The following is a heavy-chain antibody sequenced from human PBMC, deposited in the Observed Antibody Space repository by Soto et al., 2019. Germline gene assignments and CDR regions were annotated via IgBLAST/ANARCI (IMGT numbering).Heavy chain of an antibody. V-gene: IGHV3-21*01. CDR1: GFTFSSYS. Sequence: GGSLRLSCTASGFTFSSYSMNWVRQAPGKGLEWVSSMTSGSTYICYADSVKGRFTISRDNAKRSLYLQMNSLRAEDTAVYYCARDSTIFGVVIMTAFDVWGQGTMVTVSS. D-gene: IGHD3-3*01. CDR3: ARDSTIFGVVIMTAFDV. J-gene: IGHJ3*01. CDR2: MTSGSTYI.